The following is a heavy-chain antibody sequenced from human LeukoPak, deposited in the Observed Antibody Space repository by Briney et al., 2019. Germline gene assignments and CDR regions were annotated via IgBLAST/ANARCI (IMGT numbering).Heavy chain of an antibody. CDR1: GFTVSSKY. Sequence: PGGSLRLSCAASGFTVSSKYMSWVRQAPAKGLEWVSIIYSGGRTYCADSVKGRFTISRDNPKNTLYLQMSDLRAEDTAVYFCASHYYDSDGYQHLDNWGQGTLVTVSS. CDR2: IYSGGRT. D-gene: IGHD3-22*01. J-gene: IGHJ4*02. V-gene: IGHV3-66*04. CDR3: ASHYYDSDGYQHLDN.